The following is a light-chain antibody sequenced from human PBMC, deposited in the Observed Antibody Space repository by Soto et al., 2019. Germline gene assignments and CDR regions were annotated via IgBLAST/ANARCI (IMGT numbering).Light chain of an antibody. CDR1: SRDVGGYDY. V-gene: IGLV2-11*01. J-gene: IGLJ2*01. Sequence: QSALTQPRSVSGSLGQSVTISCTGTSRDVGGYDYVSWYEQHPGKAPKLLLYDVTKRPSGVPDRFTGSKSANTASLTISGLQIDDEADYYCCSYAGTYNSVFGGGTKVTVL. CDR3: CSYAGTYNSV. CDR2: DVT.